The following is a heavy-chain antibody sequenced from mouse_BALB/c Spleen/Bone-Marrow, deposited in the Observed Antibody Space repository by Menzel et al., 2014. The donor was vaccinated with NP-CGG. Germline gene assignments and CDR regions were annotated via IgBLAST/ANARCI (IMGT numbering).Heavy chain of an antibody. CDR3: NRYGRYFDV. CDR2: IDPENGDT. Sequence: VQLQQPGAELVRSGASVKLSCTASGFNIKDYYMHWVKQRPEQGLEWIGWIDPENGDTEYAPKFQGKATMTADTSSNTAYLQLSSLTSEDTAVYFCNRYGRYFDVWGAGTTVTDSS. CDR1: GFNIKDYY. J-gene: IGHJ1*01. D-gene: IGHD2-14*01. V-gene: IGHV14-4*02.